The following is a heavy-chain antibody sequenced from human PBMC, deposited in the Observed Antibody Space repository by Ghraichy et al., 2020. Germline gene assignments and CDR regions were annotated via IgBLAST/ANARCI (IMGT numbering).Heavy chain of an antibody. J-gene: IGHJ4*02. Sequence: GESLNISCAASGFTVSSNYMSWVRQAPGKGLEWVSVIYSGGSTYYTDSVKGRFTISRDNSKNTLYLQMNSLRAEDTAVYYCASRLWTSGFDYWGQGTLVTVSS. D-gene: IGHD3-10*01. V-gene: IGHV3-53*01. CDR2: IYSGGST. CDR3: ASRLWTSGFDY. CDR1: GFTVSSNY.